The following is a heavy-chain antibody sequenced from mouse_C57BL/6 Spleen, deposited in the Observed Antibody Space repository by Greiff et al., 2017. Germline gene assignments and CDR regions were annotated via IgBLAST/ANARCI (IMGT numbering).Heavy chain of an antibody. V-gene: IGHV1-81*01. CDR3: AREDGRIAD. CDR1: GYTFTSYG. Sequence: QVQLKESGAELARPGASVKLSCKASGYTFTSYGISWVKQRPGQGLEWIGEIYPRSGNTYYNEKFKGKATLTADKSSSTAYMELRSLTSEDSAVYFCAREDGRIADWGQGTLVTVSA. CDR2: IYPRSGNT. J-gene: IGHJ3*01. D-gene: IGHD2-3*01.